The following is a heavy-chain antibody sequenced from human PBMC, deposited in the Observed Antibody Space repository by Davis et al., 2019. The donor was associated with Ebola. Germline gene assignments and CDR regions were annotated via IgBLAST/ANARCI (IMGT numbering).Heavy chain of an antibody. CDR3: ARDGGYNYDWYFDI. V-gene: IGHV4-59*01. CDR1: GGSISSYF. Sequence: MPGGSLRLPCTVSGGSISSYFWSWIRQPPGKGLEWLGYISYSGSTNYNPSLKSRVTISLDTSKNQFSLRLSSVTAADTAVYYCARDGGYNYDWYFDIWGRGTLVTVSS. CDR2: ISYSGST. J-gene: IGHJ2*01. D-gene: IGHD5-18*01.